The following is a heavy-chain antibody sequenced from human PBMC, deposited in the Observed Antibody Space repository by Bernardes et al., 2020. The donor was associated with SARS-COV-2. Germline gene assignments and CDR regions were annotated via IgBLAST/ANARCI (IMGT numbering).Heavy chain of an antibody. CDR3: ARPGASSSSAGGSFSHYYGMDV. Sequence: SVKVSCKASGGTFSSYAISWVRQAPGQGLEWMGGIIPIFGTANYAQKFQGRVTITADESTSTAYMELSSLRSEDTAVYYCARPGASSSSAGGSFSHYYGMDVWGQGTTVTVSS. CDR2: IIPIFGTA. CDR1: GGTFSSYA. D-gene: IGHD6-6*01. V-gene: IGHV1-69*13. J-gene: IGHJ6*02.